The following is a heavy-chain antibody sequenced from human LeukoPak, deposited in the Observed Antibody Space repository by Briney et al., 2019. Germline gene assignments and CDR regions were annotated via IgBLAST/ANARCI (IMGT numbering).Heavy chain of an antibody. Sequence: GGSLRLSCAASGFTFSSYWMHWVRQAPGKGLVWVSRINTDGSSTDYADSVKGRFTISRDNAKNSLYLQMNSLRAEDTAVYYCAREFRPDYDILTGYFDAFDIWGQGTMVTVSS. V-gene: IGHV3-74*01. J-gene: IGHJ3*02. CDR3: AREFRPDYDILTGYFDAFDI. D-gene: IGHD3-9*01. CDR1: GFTFSSYW. CDR2: INTDGSST.